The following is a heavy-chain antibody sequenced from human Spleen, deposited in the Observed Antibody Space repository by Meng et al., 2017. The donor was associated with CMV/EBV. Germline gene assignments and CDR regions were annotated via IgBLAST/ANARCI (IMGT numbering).Heavy chain of an antibody. CDR3: SGIYYYDSGVSY. D-gene: IGHD3-22*01. V-gene: IGHV4-4*07. Sequence: QVQLQESGPGLVTPSETLSLTCTVAGGSIRSYWWSWIRQPAGKGLEWIGRIFASGSTSYNPSLNSRVTMSLDTSKSEVSLNLNSVTAADTAVYYCSGIYYYDSGVSYWGQGTLVTVSS. J-gene: IGHJ4*02. CDR2: IFASGST. CDR1: GGSIRSYW.